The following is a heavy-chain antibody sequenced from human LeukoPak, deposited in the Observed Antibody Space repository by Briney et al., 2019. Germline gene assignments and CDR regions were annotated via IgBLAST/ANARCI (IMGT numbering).Heavy chain of an antibody. D-gene: IGHD1-26*01. CDR2: MNPNSGNT. V-gene: IGHV1-8*03. CDR1: GYTFTSYD. CDR3: ARLGEYYSGSYSWLSGRPNYFDY. Sequence: ASVTVSCKASGYTFTSYDINWVRQATGRGLEWMGWMNPNSGNTGYAQKFQGRVTITRNTSISTAYMELSSLRSEDTAVYYCARLGEYYSGSYSWLSGRPNYFDYWGQGTLVTVSS. J-gene: IGHJ4*02.